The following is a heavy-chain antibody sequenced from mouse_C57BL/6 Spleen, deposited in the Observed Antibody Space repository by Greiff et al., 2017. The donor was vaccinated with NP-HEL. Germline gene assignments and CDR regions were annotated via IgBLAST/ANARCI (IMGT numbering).Heavy chain of an antibody. D-gene: IGHD1-1*01. J-gene: IGHJ1*03. CDR3: PTTVEGWYFDV. CDR2: INPSSGYT. Sequence: VQLQESGAELAKPGASVKLSCKASGYSFTSYWMHWVKPRPGQGLEWIGYINPSSGYTKYNQKFKDKATLTADKSSSTAYMQLSSLTYEDSAVYYCPTTVEGWYFDVWGTGTTVTVSS. CDR1: GYSFTSYW. V-gene: IGHV1-7*01.